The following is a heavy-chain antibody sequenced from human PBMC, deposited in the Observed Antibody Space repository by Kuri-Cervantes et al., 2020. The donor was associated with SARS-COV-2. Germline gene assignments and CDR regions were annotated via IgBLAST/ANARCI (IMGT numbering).Heavy chain of an antibody. CDR1: GFTFSSYT. D-gene: IGHD6-13*01. CDR3: AKTEGAGSWDYFDA. J-gene: IGHJ4*02. CDR2: IYRGHYNT. V-gene: IGHV3-23*03. Sequence: GESLKISCAASGFTFSSYTMTWVRQAPGKGLEWVTVIYRGHYNTYYADSVKGRFTISRDNSKNTLYLQMNSLRAEDTAVYYCAKTEGAGSWDYFDAWGQGTLVTVSS.